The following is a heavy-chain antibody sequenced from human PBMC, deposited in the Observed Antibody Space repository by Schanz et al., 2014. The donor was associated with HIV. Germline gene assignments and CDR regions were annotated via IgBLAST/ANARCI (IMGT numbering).Heavy chain of an antibody. D-gene: IGHD2-2*01. CDR2: IWYDGKNR. CDR1: GFTFSSSG. Sequence: QVQLVESGGGVVQPGRSLRLSCTASGFTFSSSGMHWVRQAPGKGLEWVAVIWYDGKNRVYADSVKGRFTISRDNSKNTLYLQMNRMRTEDTAVYYCARDGAMAFSLGMDVWGQGTTVTVSS. V-gene: IGHV3-33*01. J-gene: IGHJ6*02. CDR3: ARDGAMAFSLGMDV.